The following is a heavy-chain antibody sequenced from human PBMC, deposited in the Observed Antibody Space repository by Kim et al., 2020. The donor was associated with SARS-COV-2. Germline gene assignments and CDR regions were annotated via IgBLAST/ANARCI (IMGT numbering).Heavy chain of an antibody. V-gene: IGHV1-69*13. CDR1: GGTFSSYA. J-gene: IGHJ5*02. CDR2: IIPIFGTA. Sequence: SVKVSCKASGGTFSSYAISWVRQAPGQGLEWMGGIIPIFGTANYAQKFQGRVTITADESTSTAYMELSSLRSEDTAVYYCAREPHCGGDCYSSAYNWFDPWGQGTLVTVSS. CDR3: AREPHCGGDCYSSAYNWFDP. D-gene: IGHD2-21*02.